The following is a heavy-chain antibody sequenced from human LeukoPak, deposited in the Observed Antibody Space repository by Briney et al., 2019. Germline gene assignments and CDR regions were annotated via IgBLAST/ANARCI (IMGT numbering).Heavy chain of an antibody. Sequence: XSWVRQXPGQGVEWIGWISAYNGNTNYAQKLQGRVTMTTDTSTSTAYMELRSLRSDDTAVYYCARDRMAGALAFDYWGQGTLVTVSS. J-gene: IGHJ4*02. V-gene: IGHV1-18*01. CDR2: ISAYNGNT. D-gene: IGHD6-19*01. CDR3: ARDRMAGALAFDY.